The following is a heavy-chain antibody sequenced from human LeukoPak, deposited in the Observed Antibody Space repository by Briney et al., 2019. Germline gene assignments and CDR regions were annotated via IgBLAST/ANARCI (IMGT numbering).Heavy chain of an antibody. V-gene: IGHV3-23*01. J-gene: IGHJ4*02. CDR2: ISDSGSLP. CDR1: GFAFSTSA. CDR3: ARDRGGDYYFDY. D-gene: IGHD2-21*02. Sequence: PGGSLRISCAASGFAFSTSAMSWVRQAPEMGLEWVSGISDSGSLPYYADSVKGRFTIHRDNSKNTLYLQMNSLRAEDTAVYYCARDRGGDYYFDYWGQGTLVTVCS.